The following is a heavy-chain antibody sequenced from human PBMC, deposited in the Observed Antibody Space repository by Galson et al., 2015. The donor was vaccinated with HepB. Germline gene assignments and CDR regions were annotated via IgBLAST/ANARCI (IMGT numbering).Heavy chain of an antibody. Sequence: TLSLTCTVFGGSISSGSYYWSWIRQPAGKGLEWIGRIYTSGSTNYNPSLKSRVTMSVDTSKNQFSLKLSSVTAADTAVYYCARSSRFLEWPTTGWGQGTLVTVSS. D-gene: IGHD3-3*01. V-gene: IGHV4-61*02. CDR3: ARSSRFLEWPTTG. J-gene: IGHJ4*02. CDR1: GGSISSGSYY. CDR2: IYTSGST.